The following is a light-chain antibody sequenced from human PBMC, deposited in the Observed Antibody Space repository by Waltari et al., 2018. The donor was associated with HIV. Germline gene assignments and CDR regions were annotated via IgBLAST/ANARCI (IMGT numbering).Light chain of an antibody. CDR3: GTWDSRLSAYV. Sequence: QSVLTQPPSVSAAPGQKVTISCSGSSPNIENHYVSWYHQVPGTTHKILIFDDNRRPAGIPARSTGSESATSATLGITGLQAGDEADYYCGTWDSRLSAYVFGTGTKVTVL. CDR1: SPNIENHY. J-gene: IGLJ1*01. CDR2: DDN. V-gene: IGLV1-51*01.